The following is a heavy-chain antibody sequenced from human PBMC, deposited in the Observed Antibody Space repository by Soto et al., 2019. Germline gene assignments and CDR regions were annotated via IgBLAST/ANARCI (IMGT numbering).Heavy chain of an antibody. Sequence: EVQLLDSGGGLVQPGGSLRLSCAASGFTFSSYAMSWVRQAPGKGLEWVSAISGSAITTYYADSVKGRFTISRDNSKNTVYLQMNSPRAEDTAIYYCAKVIVARGGMDVWGRGTTVTVSS. CDR1: GFTFSSYA. V-gene: IGHV3-23*01. D-gene: IGHD6-6*01. CDR3: AKVIVARGGMDV. J-gene: IGHJ6*02. CDR2: ISGSAITT.